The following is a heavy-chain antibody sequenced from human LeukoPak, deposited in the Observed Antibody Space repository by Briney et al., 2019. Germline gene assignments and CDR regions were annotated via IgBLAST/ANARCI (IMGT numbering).Heavy chain of an antibody. CDR1: GGTFSSYT. D-gene: IGHD1-26*01. J-gene: IGHJ3*02. V-gene: IGHV1-69*02. CDR2: IIPILGIA. CDR3: ARGLVGATSAFDI. Sequence: GASVKVSCKASGGTFSSYTTSWVRQAPGQGLEWMGRIIPILGIANYAQKFQGRVTITADKSTSTAYMELSSLRSEDTAVYYCARGLVGATSAFDIWGRGTMVTVSS.